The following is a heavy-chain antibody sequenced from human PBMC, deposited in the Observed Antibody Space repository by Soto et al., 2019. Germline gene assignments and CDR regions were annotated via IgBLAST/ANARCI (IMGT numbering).Heavy chain of an antibody. CDR1: GGPFSDYA. CDR3: ARDLDYYGSGNYYNRIDY. V-gene: IGHV1-69*01. D-gene: IGHD3-10*01. CDR2: IIPMFGTA. Sequence: QVQLVQSGAEVKKPGSSVKVSCKVSGGPFSDYAVSWVRQAPGPGLEWMGGIIPMFGTANYAQKFQGRVTITADESTTTAYMELSSLRSEDTAVYYCARDLDYYGSGNYYNRIDYWGQGTLVTVSS. J-gene: IGHJ4*02.